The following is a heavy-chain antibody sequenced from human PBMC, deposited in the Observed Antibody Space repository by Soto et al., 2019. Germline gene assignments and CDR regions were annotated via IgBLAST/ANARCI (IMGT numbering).Heavy chain of an antibody. Sequence: SVKVSCKASGFTFTSSAVQWVRQARGQRLEWIGWIVVGSGNTNYAQKFQERVTITRDMSTSTAYMELSSLRSEDTAVYYCAADIRGAPYCSGGSCDYWGQGTLVTVSS. CDR3: AADIRGAPYCSGGSCDY. CDR2: IVVGSGNT. D-gene: IGHD2-15*01. CDR1: GFTFTSSA. V-gene: IGHV1-58*01. J-gene: IGHJ4*02.